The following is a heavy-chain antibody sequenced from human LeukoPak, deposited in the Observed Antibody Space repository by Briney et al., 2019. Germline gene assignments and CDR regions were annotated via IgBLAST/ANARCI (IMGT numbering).Heavy chain of an antibody. CDR3: AKDHSAGWYDFDY. J-gene: IGHJ4*02. Sequence: GGSLRLSCAASGFTFSTYDMHWVRQAPGKGLEWVAFIRYDGRNKYYVDSVKGRFTISRDNSKNTLYLQMNSLRPEDTAVYYCAKDHSAGWYDFDYWGQGTLATVSS. CDR2: IRYDGRNK. V-gene: IGHV3-30*02. D-gene: IGHD6-19*01. CDR1: GFTFSTYD.